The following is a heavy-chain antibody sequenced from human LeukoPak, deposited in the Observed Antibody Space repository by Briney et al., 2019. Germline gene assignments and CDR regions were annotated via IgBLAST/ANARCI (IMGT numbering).Heavy chain of an antibody. D-gene: IGHD3-16*02. CDR1: GYTFTSYG. CDR2: ISAYNGNT. CDR3: AAVWGSYRPSDY. J-gene: IGHJ4*02. Sequence: ASVKVSCKVSGYTFTSYGISWVRQAPGQGLEWMGWISAYNGNTIYAQKLQGRVTMTTDTSTSTAYMELRSLRSDDTAVYYCAAVWGSYRPSDYWGQGTLVTVSS. V-gene: IGHV1-18*01.